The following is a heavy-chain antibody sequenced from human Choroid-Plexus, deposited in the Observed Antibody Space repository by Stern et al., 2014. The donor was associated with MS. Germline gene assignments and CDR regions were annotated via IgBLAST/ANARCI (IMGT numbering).Heavy chain of an antibody. CDR1: GYTFTDYE. CDR2: MHPNRESS. J-gene: IGHJ4*02. V-gene: IGHV1-8*01. Sequence: MQLVESGAEVKKPGASVKVSCKTSGYTFTDYEIHWVRQAPGQGLEWMGWMHPNRESSGSAQRFQGRVTMTRNTSISTAYMELSSLRSEDTAVYYCAREGVIVGPNRFDSWGQGTLVIVSS. CDR3: AREGVIVGPNRFDS. D-gene: IGHD1-26*01.